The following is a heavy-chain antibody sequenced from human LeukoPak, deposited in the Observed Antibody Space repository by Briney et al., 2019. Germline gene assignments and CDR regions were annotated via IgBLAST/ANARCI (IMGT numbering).Heavy chain of an antibody. CDR1: GGSISSGDYY. CDR2: IYYSGST. Sequence: SETLSLTCTVSGGSISSGDYYWSWIRQPPGKGLEWIGYIYYSGSTYYNPSLKSRVTISVDTSKNQFSLKLSSVTAADTAVYYCARGPSRFAARLGCFDYWGQGTLVTVSS. D-gene: IGHD6-6*01. V-gene: IGHV4-30-4*08. CDR3: ARGPSRFAARLGCFDY. J-gene: IGHJ4*02.